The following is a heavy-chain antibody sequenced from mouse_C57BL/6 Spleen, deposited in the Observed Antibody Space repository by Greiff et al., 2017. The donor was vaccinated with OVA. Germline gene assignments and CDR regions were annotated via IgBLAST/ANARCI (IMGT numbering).Heavy chain of an antibody. V-gene: IGHV1-69*01. J-gene: IGHJ2*01. CDR2: IDPSDSYT. CDR1: GYTFTSYW. CDR3: ARSYYGSSYDY. D-gene: IGHD1-1*01. Sequence: QVQLKQPGAELVMPGASVKLSCKASGYTFTSYWMHWVKQRPGQGLEWIGEIDPSDSYTNYNQKFKGKSTLTVDKSSSTAYMQLSNLTSEDSAVYYCARSYYGSSYDYWGQGTTLTVSS.